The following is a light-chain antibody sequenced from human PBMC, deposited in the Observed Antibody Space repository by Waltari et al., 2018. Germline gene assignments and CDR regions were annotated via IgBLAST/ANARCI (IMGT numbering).Light chain of an antibody. J-gene: IGKJ1*01. Sequence: EIVMTQSPATLSVSPGERATLSCRASQSVSSNLAWYQQKPRQAPRLPIYGASTRATGIPARFSGSGSGKEFTLTISSLQSEDFAVYYCQQYNNWPPWTFGQGTKVEIK. CDR3: QQYNNWPPWT. CDR2: GAS. CDR1: QSVSSN. V-gene: IGKV3-15*01.